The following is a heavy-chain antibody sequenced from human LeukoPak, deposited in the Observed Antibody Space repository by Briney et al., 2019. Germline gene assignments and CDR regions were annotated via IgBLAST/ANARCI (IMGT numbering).Heavy chain of an antibody. V-gene: IGHV1-69*06. CDR2: IIPIFGTA. CDR3: ARAKQERNVLRYFDPPDAFDI. J-gene: IGHJ3*02. Sequence: SVKVSCKASGGTFSSYAISWVRQAPGQGLEWVGGIIPIFGTANYAQKFQGRVTITADKSTSTAYMELSSLRSEDTAVYYCARAKQERNVLRYFDPPDAFDIWGQGTMVTVSS. CDR1: GGTFSSYA. D-gene: IGHD3-9*01.